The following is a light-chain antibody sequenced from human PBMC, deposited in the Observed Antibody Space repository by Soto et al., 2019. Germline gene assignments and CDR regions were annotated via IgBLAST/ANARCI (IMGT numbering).Light chain of an antibody. V-gene: IGKV1-9*01. J-gene: IGKJ1*01. CDR1: QGISSY. CDR3: QQYNSYPWT. Sequence: DIQLTQSPSFLSASVGDRVTIACRASQGISSYLAWYQQKPGQAPKILIYAASTLQRGGPSRFSGSGAGTEFTLTISSLQPEDFATYYCQQYNSYPWTFGQGTKVEIK. CDR2: AAS.